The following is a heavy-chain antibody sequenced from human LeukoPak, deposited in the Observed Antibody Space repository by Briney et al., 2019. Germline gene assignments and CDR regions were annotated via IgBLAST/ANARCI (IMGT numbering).Heavy chain of an antibody. Sequence: GASVKVSCKASGYTFTGYYMHWVRQAPGQGLKGMGWINPNSGGTNYAQKFQGRVTMTGDTSISTAYMELSRLRSDDTAVYYCARSGSSGWYQPSRYWGQGTLVTVSS. J-gene: IGHJ4*02. CDR1: GYTFTGYY. CDR3: ARSGSSGWYQPSRY. V-gene: IGHV1-2*02. CDR2: INPNSGGT. D-gene: IGHD6-19*01.